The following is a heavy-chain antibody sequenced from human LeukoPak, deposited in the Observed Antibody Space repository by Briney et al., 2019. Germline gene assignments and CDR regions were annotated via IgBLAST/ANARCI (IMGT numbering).Heavy chain of an antibody. Sequence: SETPSLTCAVYGGSFSGYYWSWIRQPPGKGLEWIGEINHSGSTNYNPSLKSRVTISVDTSKNQFSLKLSSVTAAGTAVYYCARVGYSYGPHDYWGQGTLVTVSS. CDR3: ARVGYSYGPHDY. V-gene: IGHV4-34*01. CDR2: INHSGST. CDR1: GGSFSGYY. J-gene: IGHJ4*02. D-gene: IGHD5-18*01.